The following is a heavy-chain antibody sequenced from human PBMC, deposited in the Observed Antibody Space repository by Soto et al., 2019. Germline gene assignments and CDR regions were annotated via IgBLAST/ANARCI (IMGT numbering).Heavy chain of an antibody. CDR1: GFTFSIYA. D-gene: IGHD5-12*01. V-gene: IGHV3-64D*06. CDR2: VSTNGGTS. J-gene: IGHJ5*02. Sequence: GSLRLSCSASGFTFSIYAMHLVLQAPGKGLEYVSAVSTNGGTSYYADSVKGRFTISRDNSRNTLYLQMNSLRPEDTAVYYCVKDRAPRDGYKTQPGSWGLGTLVTVSS. CDR3: VKDRAPRDGYKTQPGS.